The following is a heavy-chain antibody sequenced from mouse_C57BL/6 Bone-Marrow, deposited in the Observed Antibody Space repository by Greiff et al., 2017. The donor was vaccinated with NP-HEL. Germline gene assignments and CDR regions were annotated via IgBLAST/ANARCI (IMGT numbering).Heavy chain of an antibody. V-gene: IGHV1-69*01. CDR2: IDPSDSYT. Sequence: LQESGAELVMPGASVKLSCKASGYTFTSYWMHWVKQRPGQGLEWIGEIDPSDSYTNYNQKFKGKSTLTVDKSSSTAYMQLSSLTSEDSAVYYCARWLLRYFDVWGTGTTVTVSS. D-gene: IGHD2-3*01. J-gene: IGHJ1*03. CDR1: GYTFTSYW. CDR3: ARWLLRYFDV.